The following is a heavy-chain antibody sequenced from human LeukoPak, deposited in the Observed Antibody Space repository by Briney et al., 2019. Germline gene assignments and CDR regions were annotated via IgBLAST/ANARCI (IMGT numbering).Heavy chain of an antibody. J-gene: IGHJ5*02. CDR2: ISAYNGKT. CDR3: ARVGAGTSSLGGWFDP. Sequence: GSSVKVSCKSSGYTFTSYGISWVRQAPGQGLEWMGWISAYNGKTNYAQKLQGRVTMTTDTSTSTAYMELRSLRSNDTAVYYCARVGAGTSSLGGWFDPWGQGTLVTVSS. CDR1: GYTFTSYG. D-gene: IGHD2-2*01. V-gene: IGHV1-18*01.